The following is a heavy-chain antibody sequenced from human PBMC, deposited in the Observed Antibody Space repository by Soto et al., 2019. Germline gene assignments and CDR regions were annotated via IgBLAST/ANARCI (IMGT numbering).Heavy chain of an antibody. CDR2: ISSSSSYI. V-gene: IGHV3-21*01. Sequence: GGSLSLSCAASGFPFSSYSMNWVGQAPGKGLEWVSSISSSSSYIYYADSVKGRFTISRDNAKNSLFLQMNSLRAEDTAVFYCAREGTLYGMDVWGQGTTVTVSS. D-gene: IGHD1-1*01. J-gene: IGHJ6*02. CDR3: AREGTLYGMDV. CDR1: GFPFSSYS.